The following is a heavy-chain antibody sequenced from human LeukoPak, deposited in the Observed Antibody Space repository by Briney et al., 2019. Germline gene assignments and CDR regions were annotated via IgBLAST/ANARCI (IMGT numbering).Heavy chain of an antibody. CDR2: IYYSGST. CDR1: GGSISSYY. Sequence: SETLSLTCTVSGGSISSYYWSWIRQPPGKGLEWIGYIYYSGSTNYNPSLKSRVTISVDTSKNQFSLKLGSVTAADTAVYYCARDHSSGWYDYWGQGTLVTVSS. V-gene: IGHV4-59*01. CDR3: ARDHSSGWYDY. J-gene: IGHJ4*02. D-gene: IGHD6-19*01.